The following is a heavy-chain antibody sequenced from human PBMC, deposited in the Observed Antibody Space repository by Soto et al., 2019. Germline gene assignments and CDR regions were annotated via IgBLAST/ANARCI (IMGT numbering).Heavy chain of an antibody. Sequence: PSQTLSLTCAISGDSVSSNSAAWNWIRQSPSRGLEWLGRTYYRSKWYNDYAVSVKSRITINPDASKNQFSLQLNSVTPEDTAVYYCAIVTTRETTVTSLRTGYWYFDLWGRGTLVTVSS. V-gene: IGHV6-1*01. D-gene: IGHD4-17*01. CDR3: AIVTTRETTVTSLRTGYWYFDL. CDR1: GDSVSSNSAA. CDR2: TYYRSKWYN. J-gene: IGHJ2*01.